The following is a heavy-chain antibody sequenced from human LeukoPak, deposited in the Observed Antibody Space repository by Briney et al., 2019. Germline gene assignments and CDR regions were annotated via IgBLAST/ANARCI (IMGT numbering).Heavy chain of an antibody. V-gene: IGHV1-2*02. Sequence: ASVKVSCKASGYTFTGYYMHWVRQTPGQGLEWMGWINPNSAVTNYAQKFQGRVTMTRDTPISTAYMELSRLRSDDTAVYYCARDGARDAFDVWGQGTMVTVSS. CDR2: INPNSAVT. CDR3: ARDGARDAFDV. J-gene: IGHJ3*01. CDR1: GYTFTGYY. D-gene: IGHD4-17*01.